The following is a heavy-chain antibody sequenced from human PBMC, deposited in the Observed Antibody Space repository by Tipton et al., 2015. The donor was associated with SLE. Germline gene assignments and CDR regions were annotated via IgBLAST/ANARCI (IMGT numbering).Heavy chain of an antibody. CDR1: GGSISSGGYY. CDR3: ARGIPSNCSGGSCYPRNDAFDI. V-gene: IGHV4-61*08. J-gene: IGHJ3*02. CDR2: IYYSGST. D-gene: IGHD2-15*01. Sequence: TLSLTCTVSGGSISSGGYYWSWIRQHPGKGLEWIGYIYYSGSTNYNPSLKSRVTISVDTSKNQFSLKLSSVTAADTAVYYCARGIPSNCSGGSCYPRNDAFDIWGQGTMVTVSS.